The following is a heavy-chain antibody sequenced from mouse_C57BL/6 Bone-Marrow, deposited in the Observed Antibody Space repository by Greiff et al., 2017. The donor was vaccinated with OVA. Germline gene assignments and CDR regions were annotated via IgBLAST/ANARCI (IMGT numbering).Heavy chain of an antibody. CDR2: ISDGGSYT. D-gene: IGHD2-3*01. J-gene: IGHJ2*01. CDR3: SRDRVYDVSHCY. V-gene: IGHV5-4*01. Sequence: EVQRVESGGGLVKPGGSLKLSCAASGFTFSSYAMSWVRQTPDKRLEWVATISDGGSYTYYPDNVKGRITISRDNAKNNLYLQMRHLKAEYTATYYCSRDRVYDVSHCYWGQGTTLTVSS. CDR1: GFTFSSYA.